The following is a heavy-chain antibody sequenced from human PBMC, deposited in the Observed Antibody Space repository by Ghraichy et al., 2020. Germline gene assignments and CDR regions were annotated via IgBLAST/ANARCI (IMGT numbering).Heavy chain of an antibody. V-gene: IGHV3-9*01. CDR2: ISWNSGSI. Sequence: LSLTCAASGFTFDDYAMHWVRQAPGKGLEWVSGISWNSGSIGYADSVKGRFTISRDNAKNSLYLQMNSLRAEDTALYYCAKAPLRDYYYGMDVWGQGTTVTVSS. CDR1: GFTFDDYA. CDR3: AKAPLRDYYYGMDV. J-gene: IGHJ6*02.